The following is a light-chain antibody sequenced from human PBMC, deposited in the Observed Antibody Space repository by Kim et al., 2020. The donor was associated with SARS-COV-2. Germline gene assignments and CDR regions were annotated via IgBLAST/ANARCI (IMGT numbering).Light chain of an antibody. J-gene: IGKJ1*01. CDR3: QQDYTYPWT. CDR2: AAS. Sequence: ASVGDKVTITCRARQDIRNYLDWYQQKPGKAPKLLIYAASSLQTGVPSRFSGSGSGTDFTLTISSLQPEDFATYYCQQDYTYPWTFGQGTKVDIK. CDR1: QDIRNY. V-gene: IGKV1-6*01.